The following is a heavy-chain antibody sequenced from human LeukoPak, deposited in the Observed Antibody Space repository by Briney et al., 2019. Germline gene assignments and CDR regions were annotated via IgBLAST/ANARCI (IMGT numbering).Heavy chain of an antibody. CDR1: GYTFTSYY. CDR2: INPSGGST. D-gene: IGHD3-10*01. CDR3: AREWELTVMDV. Sequence: ASVKVSCKASGYTFTSYYMHWVRQAPGQGLEWMGIINPSGGSTSYAQKFQGRVTMTRDTSISTAYMELSRLRSDDTAVYYCAREWELTVMDVWGKGTTVTVSS. J-gene: IGHJ6*04. V-gene: IGHV1-46*01.